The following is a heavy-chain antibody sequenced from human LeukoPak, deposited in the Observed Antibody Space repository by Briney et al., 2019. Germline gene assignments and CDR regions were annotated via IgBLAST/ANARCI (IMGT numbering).Heavy chain of an antibody. CDR1: GFTFSSYE. Sequence: PGGSLRLSCAASGFTFSSYEMSWVRQAPGKGLEWVSYISNTGSVTYYADSVKGRFTISRDNAGNSLFLQMNSLRAEDTGVYYCTVVPMGWGQGTLVTVSS. CDR2: ISNTGSVT. D-gene: IGHD4-23*01. CDR3: TVVPMG. V-gene: IGHV3-48*03. J-gene: IGHJ4*02.